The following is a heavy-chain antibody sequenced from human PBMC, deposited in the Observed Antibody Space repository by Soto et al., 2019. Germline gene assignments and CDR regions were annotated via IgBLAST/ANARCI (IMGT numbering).Heavy chain of an antibody. D-gene: IGHD3-22*01. CDR2: IYYSGST. CDR3: ARVKSSGPLLPPWYFDL. J-gene: IGHJ2*01. Sequence: QVQLQESGPGLVKPSQTLSLTCTVSGGSISSGDYYWSWIRQPPGKGLEWIGYIYYSGSTYYNPSLKIRVTISVDTSKTQFSLKLSSVTAADTAVYYCARVKSSGPLLPPWYFDLWGRGTLVTVSS. CDR1: GGSISSGDYY. V-gene: IGHV4-30-4*01.